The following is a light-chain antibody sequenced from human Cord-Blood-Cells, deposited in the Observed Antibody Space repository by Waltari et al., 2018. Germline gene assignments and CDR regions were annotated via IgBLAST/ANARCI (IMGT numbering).Light chain of an antibody. Sequence: QSALTQPASVSGSPGQSITISCTGTRRDVGCYNYVSWYQQHTGKAPKLMIYDVSNRPSGVSNLFSGSKSGNTASLTISGLQAEYEADYYCSSYTSISTLYVFGTGTKVTVL. V-gene: IGLV2-14*01. CDR1: RRDVGCYNY. J-gene: IGLJ1*01. CDR2: DVS. CDR3: SSYTSISTLYV.